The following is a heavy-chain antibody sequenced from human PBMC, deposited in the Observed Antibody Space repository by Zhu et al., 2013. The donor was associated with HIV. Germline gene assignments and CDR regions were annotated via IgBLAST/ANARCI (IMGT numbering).Heavy chain of an antibody. J-gene: IGHJ4*02. CDR1: GGTFSSYT. Sequence: QVQLVQSGAEVKKPGSSVKVSCKASGGTFSSYTISWVRQAPGQGLEWMGRIIPILGIANYAQKFQGRVTITADKSTSTAYMELSSLRSEDTAVYYCARDPASRDFGVVTHYWGQGTLVTVSS. CDR3: ARDPASRDFGVVTHY. V-gene: IGHV1-69*08. CDR2: IIPILGIA. D-gene: IGHD3-3*01.